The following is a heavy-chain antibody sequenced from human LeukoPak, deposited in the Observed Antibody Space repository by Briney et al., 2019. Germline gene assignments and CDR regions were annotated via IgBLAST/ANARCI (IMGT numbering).Heavy chain of an antibody. Sequence: ASVTVSCKASGGIFSSYAISWVRQAPGQGLEWMGRIIPILGTANYAQKFQDRVTITADTSTSTAYMEVSSLTSEDTAIYYCARASISVAGRWFDPWGQGTLVTVSS. CDR3: ARASISVAGRWFDP. CDR2: IIPILGTA. J-gene: IGHJ5*02. D-gene: IGHD6-19*01. V-gene: IGHV1-69*04. CDR1: GGIFSSYA.